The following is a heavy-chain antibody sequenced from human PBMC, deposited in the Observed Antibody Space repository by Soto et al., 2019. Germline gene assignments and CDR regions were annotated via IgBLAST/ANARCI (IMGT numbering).Heavy chain of an antibody. V-gene: IGHV1-18*01. CDR1: GYTFTSYG. CDR3: ARRVCSTSCYHYYYGMDV. D-gene: IGHD2-2*01. J-gene: IGHJ6*02. CDR2: ISAYNGNT. Sequence: EASVKVSCKASGYTFTSYGSSWVRQAPGQGLEWMGWISAYNGNTNYAQKLQGRVTMTTDTSTSTAYMELRSLRSDDTAVYYCARRVCSTSCYHYYYGMDVWGQGTTVTVS.